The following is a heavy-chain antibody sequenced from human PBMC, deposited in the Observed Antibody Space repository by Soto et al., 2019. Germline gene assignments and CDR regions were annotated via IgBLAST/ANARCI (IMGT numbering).Heavy chain of an antibody. V-gene: IGHV3-33*01. Sequence: PVGSLRLSCAASGFTFTTYAMHWVRQAPGKGLDWVAVIYYDGTNKYYADSVKGRFTISRDNSKNTLYLQMNSLRAEDTAVYFCARDPSRYYYGSGSSSRNAFDIWGQGTMVTVSS. CDR1: GFTFTTYA. CDR3: ARDPSRYYYGSGSSSRNAFDI. D-gene: IGHD3-10*01. CDR2: IYYDGTNK. J-gene: IGHJ3*02.